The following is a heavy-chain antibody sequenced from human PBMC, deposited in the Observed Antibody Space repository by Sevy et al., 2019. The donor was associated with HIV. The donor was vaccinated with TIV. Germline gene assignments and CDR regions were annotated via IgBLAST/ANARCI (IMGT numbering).Heavy chain of an antibody. V-gene: IGHV3-15*01. D-gene: IGHD4-4*01. CDR3: TTSLREYSSVDY. CDR1: GFTFSNAW. CDR2: IKSKSYGGTT. J-gene: IGHJ4*02. Sequence: GESLKISCAASGFTFSNAWMTWVRQAPGKGLECIGLIKSKSYGGTTDYAAPVKDRFTISRDDSKNTLYLQMNSLKTEDTAVYYCTTSLREYSSVDYWGQGTLVTVSS.